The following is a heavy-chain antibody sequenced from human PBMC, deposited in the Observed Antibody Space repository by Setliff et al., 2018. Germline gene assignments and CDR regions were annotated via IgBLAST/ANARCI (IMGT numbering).Heavy chain of an antibody. D-gene: IGHD4-17*01. Sequence: ASVKVSCKASGYIFTRYRITWVRQSPGQGLEWMGWISTRNDDTGYAQKFKGRVTLTTDTSTNTAYMELRGLRSDDTAVYYCARRSGDRGMTTGWPDDFDYWGRGTLVTVSS. CDR1: GYIFTRYR. V-gene: IGHV1-18*01. CDR2: ISTRNDDT. CDR3: ARRSGDRGMTTGWPDDFDY. J-gene: IGHJ4*01.